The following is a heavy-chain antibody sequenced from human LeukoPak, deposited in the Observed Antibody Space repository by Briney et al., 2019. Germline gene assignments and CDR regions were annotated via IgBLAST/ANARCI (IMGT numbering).Heavy chain of an antibody. Sequence: SETLSLTCTVSGGSISSGGYYWSWIRQHPGKGLEWIGYIYYSGSTYYNPSLKSRVTISVDTSKNQFSLKLSSVTAADTAVYYCARDSGSYYISDAFDIWGQGTMVTVSS. V-gene: IGHV4-31*03. CDR2: IYYSGST. D-gene: IGHD3-10*01. CDR3: ARDSGSYYISDAFDI. CDR1: GGSISSGGYY. J-gene: IGHJ3*02.